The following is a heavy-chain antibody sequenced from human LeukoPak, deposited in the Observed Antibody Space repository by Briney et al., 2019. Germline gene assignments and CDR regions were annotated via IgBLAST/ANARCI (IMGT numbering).Heavy chain of an antibody. Sequence: PSETLSLTCAVSGGSISSSWWSWVRQPPGKGLEWIGEIFHSGSTYYNPSLKSRVTISVDTSKNQLSLKLSSVTAADTAVYYCARVAAGIGFFQHWGQGTLVTVSS. V-gene: IGHV4-4*02. CDR1: GGSISSSW. CDR2: IFHSGST. CDR3: ARVAAGIGFFQH. D-gene: IGHD6-13*01. J-gene: IGHJ1*01.